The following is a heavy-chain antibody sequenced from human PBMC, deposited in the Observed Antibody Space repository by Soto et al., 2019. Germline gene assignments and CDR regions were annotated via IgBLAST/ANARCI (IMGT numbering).Heavy chain of an antibody. CDR1: GGSTNSRSDY. Sequence: SETLSLTCTVSGGSTNSRSDYWGWIRQPPGKGLEWIGSVYYSGSTHDNPSLQSRVTISVDTSRDQFSLNLISVTAADTAVYFCARQPRGPGYGERGLYFDYWGQGTLVTVSS. V-gene: IGHV4-39*01. CDR3: ARQPRGPGYGERGLYFDY. J-gene: IGHJ4*02. D-gene: IGHD3-16*01. CDR2: VYYSGST.